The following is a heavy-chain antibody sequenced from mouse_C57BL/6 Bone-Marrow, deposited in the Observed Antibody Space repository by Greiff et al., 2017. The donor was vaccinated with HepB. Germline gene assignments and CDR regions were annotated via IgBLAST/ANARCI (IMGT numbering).Heavy chain of an antibody. D-gene: IGHD2-5*01. CDR2: ISSGGSYT. V-gene: IGHV5-6*01. Sequence: EVQLVESGGDLVKPGGSLKLSCAASGFTFSSYGMSWVRQTPDKRLEWVATISSGGSYTYYPDSVKGRFTISRDNAKNTLYLQMSSLKSEDTAMYYCARHGYSNFDYWGQGTSVTVSS. CDR1: GFTFSSYG. CDR3: ARHGYSNFDY. J-gene: IGHJ4*01.